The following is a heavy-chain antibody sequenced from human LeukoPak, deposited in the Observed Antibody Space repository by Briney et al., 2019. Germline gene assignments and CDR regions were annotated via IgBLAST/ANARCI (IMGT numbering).Heavy chain of an antibody. Sequence: SETLSLTCAVYGGSFSGYYWSWIRQPPGKGLEWIGEINHSGSTNYNPSLKSRVTISVDTSENQFSLKLSSVTAADTAVYYCARGTYYYDSSGYPWYYGMDVWGQGTTVTVSS. CDR3: ARGTYYYDSSGYPWYYGMDV. CDR2: INHSGST. V-gene: IGHV4-34*01. D-gene: IGHD3-22*01. J-gene: IGHJ6*02. CDR1: GGSFSGYY.